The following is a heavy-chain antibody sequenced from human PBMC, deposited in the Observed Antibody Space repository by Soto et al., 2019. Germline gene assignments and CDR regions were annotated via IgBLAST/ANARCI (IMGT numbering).Heavy chain of an antibody. J-gene: IGHJ5*02. V-gene: IGHV1-8*02. Sequence: ASVKVSCKASGYTFINFDISWVRQAAGQGLEWLGWMNPGSGKTGYASKFQGRVAMTRDASTGTSHLDLSSLTSDDTAVYYCARMASAGTLNWFDPWGPGTLVTVPQ. CDR3: ARMASAGTLNWFDP. CDR1: GYTFINFD. D-gene: IGHD6-13*01. CDR2: MNPGSGKT.